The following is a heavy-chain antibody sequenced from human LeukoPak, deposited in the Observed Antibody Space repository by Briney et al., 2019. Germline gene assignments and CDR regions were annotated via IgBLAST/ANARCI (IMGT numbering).Heavy chain of an antibody. J-gene: IGHJ6*03. CDR2: ISSSSSYI. CDR1: GFTFSSYS. V-gene: IGHV3-21*04. CDR3: ASDRYYYDSSGYPNYYMDV. D-gene: IGHD3-22*01. Sequence: GGSLRLSCAASGFTFSSYSMNWVRQAPGKGLEWVSSISSSSSYIYYADSVKGRFTISRDNAKNSLYLQMNSLRAEDTAVYYCASDRYYYDSSGYPNYYMDVWGKGTTVTISS.